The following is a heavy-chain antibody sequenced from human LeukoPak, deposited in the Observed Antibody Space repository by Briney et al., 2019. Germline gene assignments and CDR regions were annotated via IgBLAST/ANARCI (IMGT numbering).Heavy chain of an antibody. J-gene: IGHJ2*01. Sequence: GRSLRLSCAASGFTFSSYAMHWVRQAPGKGLEWVSYLSRSSSAIYYADSVKGRFTISRDNAKNSLYLQMNTLRAEDTAVYYCARDLGAVGRDWYFDLWGRGTLVTVSS. CDR2: LSRSSSAI. D-gene: IGHD1-26*01. V-gene: IGHV3-48*04. CDR3: ARDLGAVGRDWYFDL. CDR1: GFTFSSYA.